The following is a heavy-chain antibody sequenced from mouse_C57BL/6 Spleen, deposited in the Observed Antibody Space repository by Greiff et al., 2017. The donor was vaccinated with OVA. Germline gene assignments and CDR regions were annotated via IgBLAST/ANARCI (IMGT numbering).Heavy chain of an antibody. Sequence: QVQLQQSGPELVKPGASVKISCKASGYAFSSSWMNWVKQRPGQGLEWIGRIYPGGGGTNYNGKFKGKATLTADKSSSTAYMQLSSLTSEDSAVYCCARSDTTVHYFDYWGQGTTLTVSS. CDR2: IYPGGGGT. CDR3: ARSDTTVHYFDY. V-gene: IGHV1-82*01. CDR1: GYAFSSSW. J-gene: IGHJ2*01. D-gene: IGHD1-1*01.